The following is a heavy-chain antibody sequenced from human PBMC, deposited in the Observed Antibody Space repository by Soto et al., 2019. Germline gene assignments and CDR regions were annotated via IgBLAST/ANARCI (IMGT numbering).Heavy chain of an antibody. CDR3: TPDSSSWAYYYYFGMDV. J-gene: IGHJ6*02. V-gene: IGHV3-15*01. CDR1: GFTFSNAW. Sequence: EVQLVESGVGLVKPGGSLRLSCAASGFTFSNAWMSWVRQAPGKGLEWVGRIKSKTDGGTTDYAAHVEGRFTISRDDSKNTLYLQMNSVRPEDTAVYYCTPDSSSWAYYYYFGMDVWGQGTTVTVSS. CDR2: IKSKTDGGTT. D-gene: IGHD2-2*01.